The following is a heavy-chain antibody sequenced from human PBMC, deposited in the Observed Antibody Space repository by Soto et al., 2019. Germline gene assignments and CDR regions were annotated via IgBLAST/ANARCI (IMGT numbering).Heavy chain of an antibody. J-gene: IGHJ6*02. Sequence: PSETLSLTCSVSGGSFSSDSFIWSWVRRFPGKGLEWIGYIYYSGTTYYNPSLRSRVIMSVDTSKNQFSLKLSSVTAADTAVYYCARDHKWDGMDVWGQGTTVTVSS. CDR3: ARDHKWDGMDV. D-gene: IGHD1-26*01. CDR2: IYYSGTT. V-gene: IGHV4-31*03. CDR1: GGSFSSDSFI.